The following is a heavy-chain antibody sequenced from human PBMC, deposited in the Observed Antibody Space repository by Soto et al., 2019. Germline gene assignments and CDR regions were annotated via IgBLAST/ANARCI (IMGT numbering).Heavy chain of an antibody. D-gene: IGHD4-17*01. Sequence: GGSLRLSCAASGFTVSSNYMSWVRQAPGKGLEWVSVIYSGGSTYYADSVKGRFTISRDNSKNTLYLQMNSLRAEDTAVYYCARVDYGDYGGFYNYYGMDVWGQGTTVTVSS. J-gene: IGHJ6*02. CDR2: IYSGGST. CDR1: GFTVSSNY. CDR3: ARVDYGDYGGFYNYYGMDV. V-gene: IGHV3-53*01.